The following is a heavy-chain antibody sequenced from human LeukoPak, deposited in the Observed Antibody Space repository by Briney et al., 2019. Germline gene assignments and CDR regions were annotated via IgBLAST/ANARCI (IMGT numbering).Heavy chain of an antibody. V-gene: IGHV4-59*08. CDR1: GGPISSYY. J-gene: IGHJ4*02. CDR2: IYYSGST. D-gene: IGHD6-19*01. Sequence: SETLSLTCTVSGGPISSYYRSWIRQPPGKGLEWIGYIYYSGSTNYNPSLRSRVTISVDTSKNQFSLKLSSVTAADTAVYYCARARESSGWSYFGYWGQGTLVTVSS. CDR3: ARARESSGWSYFGY.